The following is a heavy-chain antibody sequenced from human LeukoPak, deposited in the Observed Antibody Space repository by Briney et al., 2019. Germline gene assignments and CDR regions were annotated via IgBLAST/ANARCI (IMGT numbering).Heavy chain of an antibody. J-gene: IGHJ4*02. CDR3: VRGAYYNTLTGYRGEILGFDF. CDR2: IYHSGST. D-gene: IGHD3-9*01. CDR1: GYSISSGYY. V-gene: IGHV4-38-2*02. Sequence: SETLSLTCTVSGYSISSGYYWGWIRQPPGKGLEWIGSIYHSGSTYYNPSLKSRVTISVDTSKNQFSLKLSSVTAADTAVYYCVRGAYYNTLTGYRGEILGFDFWGQGTLVTFSS.